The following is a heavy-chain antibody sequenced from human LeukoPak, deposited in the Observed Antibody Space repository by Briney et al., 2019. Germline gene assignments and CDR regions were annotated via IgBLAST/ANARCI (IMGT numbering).Heavy chain of an antibody. J-gene: IGHJ4*02. D-gene: IGHD4-17*01. CDR2: VSGSASNT. CDR3: AKGFQTYGELSYDV. V-gene: IGHV3-23*01. CDR1: GFTFSNYA. Sequence: GGSLRLSCAASGFTFSNYAMSWVRQAPGKGLEWVSTVSGSASNTYYADSVKGRFTISRDNSKTTLYLQMNSLRADDTAVYYCAKGFQTYGELSYDVWGQGTLVAVSS.